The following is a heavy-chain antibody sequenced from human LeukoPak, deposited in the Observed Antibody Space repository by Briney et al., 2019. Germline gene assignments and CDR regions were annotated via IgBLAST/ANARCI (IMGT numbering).Heavy chain of an antibody. CDR3: ARRTVTNSY. J-gene: IGHJ4*02. CDR1: GYTFTGYY. CDR2: INPNSGNT. V-gene: IGHV1-8*02. Sequence: ASVKVSCKASGYTFTGYYMHWVRQAPGQGLEWMGWINPNSGNTGYAQKFQGRVTMTRNTSISTAYMELSSLRSEDTAVYYCARRTVTNSYWGQGTLVTVSS. D-gene: IGHD4-11*01.